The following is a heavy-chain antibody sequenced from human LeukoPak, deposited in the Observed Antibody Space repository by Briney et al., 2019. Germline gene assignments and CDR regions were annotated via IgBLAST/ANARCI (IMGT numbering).Heavy chain of an antibody. D-gene: IGHD3-22*01. Sequence: QSGGSLRLSCAASGFTFNIYAMTWVRQAPGKGLEWVSTISGSGGSTYYADSVEGRFTISRDNSKNTLYLQMDSLRAEDTAVYYCATNPSFTYDSSGHYCPCWGQGTLVTVSS. V-gene: IGHV3-23*01. CDR2: ISGSGGST. CDR1: GFTFNIYA. CDR3: ATNPSFTYDSSGHYCPC. J-gene: IGHJ4*02.